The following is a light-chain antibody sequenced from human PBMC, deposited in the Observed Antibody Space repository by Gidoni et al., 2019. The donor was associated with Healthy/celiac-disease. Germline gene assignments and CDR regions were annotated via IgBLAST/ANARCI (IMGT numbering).Light chain of an antibody. CDR3: CSYAGSSTYVV. Sequence: QSALTQPASVSGSPGQSITISCTGTSSDVGSYNLVSWYQQHPGKAPKLMIYESSKRPSGVSNRFSGLQAEDEADYYCCSYAGSSTYVVFGGGTKLTVL. CDR2: ESS. J-gene: IGLJ2*01. CDR1: SSDVGSYNL. V-gene: IGLV2-23*01.